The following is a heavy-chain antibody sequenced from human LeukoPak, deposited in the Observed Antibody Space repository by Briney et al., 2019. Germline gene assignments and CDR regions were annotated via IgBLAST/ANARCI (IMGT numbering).Heavy chain of an antibody. V-gene: IGHV1-18*04. CDR3: AREDDFWTGYWSH. CDR1: GYNFLTHG. J-gene: IGHJ4*02. D-gene: IGHD3/OR15-3a*01. Sequence: PGASVKVSCKASGYNFLTHGISWVRQAPGQGPEWMGWISTNNGNTNYAQKFQGRVTMTTDTSTATVYMELRNLRSDDTAVYYCAREDDFWTGYWSHRGQGTLVTVSS. CDR2: ISTNNGNT.